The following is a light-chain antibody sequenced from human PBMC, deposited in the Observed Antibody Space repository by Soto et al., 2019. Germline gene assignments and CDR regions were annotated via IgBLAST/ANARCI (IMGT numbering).Light chain of an antibody. CDR3: QQSYNTPLT. J-gene: IGKJ4*01. CDR1: QNIGTY. V-gene: IGKV1-39*01. Sequence: IQMTQSPSSLCASVLDIFTVSCRASQNIGTYLNWYHQKSGKAPEVLISDASNLQSGVPSRFSGSGSGTDFTLTISSLQPEDSATYYCQQSYNTPLTFGGGTKVDI. CDR2: DAS.